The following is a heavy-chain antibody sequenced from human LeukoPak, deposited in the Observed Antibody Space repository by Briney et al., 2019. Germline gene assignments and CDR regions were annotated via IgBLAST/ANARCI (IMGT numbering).Heavy chain of an antibody. J-gene: IGHJ4*02. CDR1: GYTFTGYY. V-gene: IGHV1-18*04. CDR3: ARGESSGYYEELFDY. D-gene: IGHD3-22*01. Sequence: ASVKVSCKASGYTFTGYYMHWVRQAPGQGLEWMRWISAYNGNTNYAQKFQGRVTMTTDTSTSTAYMELGSLRSDDTAVYYCARGESSGYYEELFDYWGQGTLVTVSS. CDR2: ISAYNGNT.